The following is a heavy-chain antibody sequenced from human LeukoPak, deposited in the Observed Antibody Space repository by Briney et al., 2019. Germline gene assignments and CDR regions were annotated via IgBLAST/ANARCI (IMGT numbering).Heavy chain of an antibody. CDR2: IYHSGST. J-gene: IGHJ5*02. Sequence: SETLSLTCTVSTDSISKGYYWGWIRQPPGKGLEWIGSIYHSGSTYYNPSLKSRVTISVDTSKNQFSLKLSSVTAADTAVYYCARDSGTTGEVKFDPWGQGTLVTVSS. D-gene: IGHD3-10*01. V-gene: IGHV4-38-2*02. CDR3: ARDSGTTGEVKFDP. CDR1: TDSISKGYY.